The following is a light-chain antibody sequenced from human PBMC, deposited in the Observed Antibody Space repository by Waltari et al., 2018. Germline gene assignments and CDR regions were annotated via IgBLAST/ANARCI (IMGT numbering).Light chain of an antibody. CDR3: MQATHWPVT. Sequence: DVGLTQSPLSLPVTLGQPASISCRSSQSLVYTDGISYLNWFHQRPGQAQRRLIYKVYNRDSGVPDRFSGSGSGTDFTLMISSVEADDVGVYFCMQATHWPVTFGQGTRLEIK. CDR1: QSLVYTDGISY. J-gene: IGKJ5*01. V-gene: IGKV2-30*01. CDR2: KVY.